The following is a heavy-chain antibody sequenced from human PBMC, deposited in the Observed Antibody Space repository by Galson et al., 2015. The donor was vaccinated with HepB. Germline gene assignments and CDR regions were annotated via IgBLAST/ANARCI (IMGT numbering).Heavy chain of an antibody. V-gene: IGHV1-18*04. CDR2: ISAYNGNT. Sequence: SVKVSCKASGYTFTSYGISWVRQAPGQGLEWMGWISAYNGNTNYGQKLQGRVTMTTDTSTSTAYMELRSLRSDDTAVYYCARHQYYYDSSGSVHWYFDLWGRGTLVTVSS. D-gene: IGHD3-22*01. J-gene: IGHJ2*01. CDR1: GYTFTSYG. CDR3: ARHQYYYDSSGSVHWYFDL.